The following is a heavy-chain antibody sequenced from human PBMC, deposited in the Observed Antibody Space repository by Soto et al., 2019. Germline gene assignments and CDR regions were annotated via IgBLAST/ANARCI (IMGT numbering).Heavy chain of an antibody. Sequence: GASVKVSCKASGYTFTNFHLHWVRLAPGQGLEWMGMIAPNSGSTNYAQKFQGRVTMTRDTSISTAYMELSSLRSDDTAVYYCATRSGDNYYGMDVWGQGTTVTV. J-gene: IGHJ6*02. CDR1: GYTFTNFH. V-gene: IGHV1-2*02. CDR3: ATRSGDNYYGMDV. D-gene: IGHD1-26*01. CDR2: IAPNSGST.